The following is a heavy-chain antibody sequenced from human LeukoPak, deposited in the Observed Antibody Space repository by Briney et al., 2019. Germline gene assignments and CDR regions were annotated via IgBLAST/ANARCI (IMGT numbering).Heavy chain of an antibody. CDR3: ARDYYDILTGYYNFDY. D-gene: IGHD3-9*01. V-gene: IGHV1-18*01. CDR2: ISAYNGNT. Sequence: GASVKVSCKASGYTFTSYGISWVRQAPGQGLEWMGWISAYNGNTNYAQKLQGRVTMTTDTSTSTAYMELRSLRSDDTAVHYCARDYYDILTGYYNFDYWGQGTLVTVSS. J-gene: IGHJ4*02. CDR1: GYTFTSYG.